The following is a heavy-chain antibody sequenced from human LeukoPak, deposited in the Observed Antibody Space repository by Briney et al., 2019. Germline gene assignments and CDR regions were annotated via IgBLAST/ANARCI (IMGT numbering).Heavy chain of an antibody. CDR1: GGSLSSSNYY. Sequence: SETLSPTCSVSGGSLSSSNYYWGCIRQPPGKGLEWIGSLFYTGSTYYNPSLKSRVTISVDTSKNQFSLNLSSVTAADTAIYYCASGSYSSGWHPYFDSWGQGTLVTVSS. D-gene: IGHD6-19*01. CDR2: LFYTGST. V-gene: IGHV4-39*01. J-gene: IGHJ4*02. CDR3: ASGSYSSGWHPYFDS.